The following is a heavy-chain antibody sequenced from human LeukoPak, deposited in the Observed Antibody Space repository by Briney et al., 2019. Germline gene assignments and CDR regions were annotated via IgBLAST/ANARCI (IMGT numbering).Heavy chain of an antibody. CDR3: ARIYCTNGVCPPYYYMDV. CDR1: GGTFSKYA. J-gene: IGHJ6*03. Sequence: SVKVSCKASGGTFSKYAISWVRQAPGQGVEWMGGIIPMCGTANYAQNFQGRVTITADKSTNTAYMELSSLRSEDTAVYYCARIYCTNGVCPPYYYMDVWGKGTTVTVSS. CDR2: IIPMCGTA. V-gene: IGHV1-69*06. D-gene: IGHD2-8*01.